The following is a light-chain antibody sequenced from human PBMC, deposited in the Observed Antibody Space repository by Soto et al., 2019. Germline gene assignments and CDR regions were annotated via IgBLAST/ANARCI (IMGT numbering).Light chain of an antibody. V-gene: IGKV1-33*01. Sequence: DIQMTQSPSSLSASVGDRVTITCQASQDISNYLNWYQQKPGKAPKLLNYDASNLETGFPSRFSGSGSGTDFTFTIISMQPEDIATYYCQQYDNLPFGQGTKLEIK. J-gene: IGKJ2*01. CDR1: QDISNY. CDR3: QQYDNLP. CDR2: DAS.